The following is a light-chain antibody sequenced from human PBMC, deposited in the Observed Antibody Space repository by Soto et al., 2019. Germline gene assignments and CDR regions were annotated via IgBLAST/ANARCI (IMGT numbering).Light chain of an antibody. J-gene: IGLJ1*01. CDR2: GNS. V-gene: IGLV1-40*01. CDR1: SSNIGAGYD. Sequence: QSVLTQPPSVSGAPGQRVTISCTGSSSNIGAGYDVHWYQQLPGTAPKLLIYGNSNRPSGVPDRFSGSKSGTSASLAIIGLQAEDEADYYCQAYDSSLSANYVFGTGTKLTVL. CDR3: QAYDSSLSANYV.